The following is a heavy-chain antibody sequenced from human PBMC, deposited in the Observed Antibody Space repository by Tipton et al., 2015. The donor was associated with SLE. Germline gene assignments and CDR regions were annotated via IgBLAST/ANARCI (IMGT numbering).Heavy chain of an antibody. CDR3: AREVEGYSSAWFKGFFDV. CDR2: VYNNGST. V-gene: IGHV4-61*02. Sequence: TLSLTCTISGGSISSGTYCWNWIRQPAGKGLEWIGRVYNNGSTNYNPSLKSRVTISVDTSQNQFYLKLTSVTAADTAVYYCAREVEGYSSAWFKGFFDVWGQGALVSVSS. CDR1: GGSISSGTYC. J-gene: IGHJ1*01. D-gene: IGHD6-13*01.